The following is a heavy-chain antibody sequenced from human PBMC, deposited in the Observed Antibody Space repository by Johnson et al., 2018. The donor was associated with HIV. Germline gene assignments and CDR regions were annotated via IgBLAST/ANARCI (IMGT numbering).Heavy chain of an antibody. V-gene: IGHV3-23*04. D-gene: IGHD5-18*01. CDR1: RITVGRNY. CDR3: AKGEQVWSVASAFDI. CDR2: NSDTGSST. J-gene: IGHJ3*02. Sequence: EVQLVESGGGLVQSGGSLRLSCEASRITVGRNYMSWVRRAPGKGLEWVSTNSDTGSSTYYTDSVKGRFTISRDTSKNTLYLQMSSLRAEDTALYFCAKGEQVWSVASAFDIWGQGTMVTVSS.